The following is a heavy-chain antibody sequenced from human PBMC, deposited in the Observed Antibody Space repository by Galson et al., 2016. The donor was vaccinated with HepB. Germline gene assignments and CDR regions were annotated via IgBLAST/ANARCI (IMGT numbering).Heavy chain of an antibody. CDR2: TYYRSNKWFN. Sequence: CAISGDSVSSNSATWNWIRQSPSRGLEWLGRTYYRSNKWFNDYVVSVKSRISINADTFKNQSSLQLNSATPEDTAVYYCARATRPNEFSSSWDFDYWGQGTLVTVSS. D-gene: IGHD6-13*01. CDR3: ARATRPNEFSSSWDFDY. CDR1: GDSVSSNSAT. V-gene: IGHV6-1*01. J-gene: IGHJ4*02.